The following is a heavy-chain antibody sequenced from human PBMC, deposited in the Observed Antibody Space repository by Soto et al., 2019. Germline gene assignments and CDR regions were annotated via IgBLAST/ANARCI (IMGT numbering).Heavy chain of an antibody. CDR1: GFTFSNYA. CDR2: ISGSGGSP. Sequence: GGSLRLSCAASGFTFSNYAMNWVRQAPGKGLEWVSTISGSGGSPYYADSVKGRFTISRDNSKNTLYLQMNSLRAGDSAIYYCATERASGLYYFAYWGQGTLVTVSS. V-gene: IGHV3-23*01. J-gene: IGHJ4*02. D-gene: IGHD6-19*01. CDR3: ATERASGLYYFAY.